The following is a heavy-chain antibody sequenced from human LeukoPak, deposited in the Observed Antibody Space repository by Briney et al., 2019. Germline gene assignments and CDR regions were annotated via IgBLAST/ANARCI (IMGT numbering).Heavy chain of an antibody. D-gene: IGHD1-26*01. CDR3: ARVEVGATYDY. Sequence: GGSLRLSCAAFGFTFSSYAMHWVRQAPGKGLEYVSAISSNGGSTYYANSVKGRFTISRDNSKNTLYLQMGSLRAEDMAVYYCARVEVGATYDYWGQGTLVTVSS. J-gene: IGHJ4*02. CDR2: ISSNGGST. CDR1: GFTFSSYA. V-gene: IGHV3-64*01.